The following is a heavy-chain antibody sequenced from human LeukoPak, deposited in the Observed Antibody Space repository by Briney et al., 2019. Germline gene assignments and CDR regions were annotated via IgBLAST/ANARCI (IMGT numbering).Heavy chain of an antibody. Sequence: PSETLSLTCTVSGGSISSYYWSWIRQPPGKGLEWIGYIYYSGSTNYNPSLESRVTISVDTSKNQFSLKLSSVTAADTAVYYCASYTIRDAFDIWGQGTMVTVSS. V-gene: IGHV4-59*08. D-gene: IGHD2-2*02. CDR2: IYYSGST. CDR1: GGSISSYY. J-gene: IGHJ3*02. CDR3: ASYTIRDAFDI.